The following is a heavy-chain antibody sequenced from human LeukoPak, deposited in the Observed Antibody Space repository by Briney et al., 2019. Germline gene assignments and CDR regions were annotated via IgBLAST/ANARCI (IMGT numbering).Heavy chain of an antibody. Sequence: PGGSLRLSCAASGFTVSDNYMSWVRQAPGKGLEWVSLIFSGGSTHYADSVKGRFTTFRGKYTNMLSLQMNSLRVEDTALYYCTRGKSGSHSRHFDDWGQRTLVTVSS. J-gene: IGHJ4*02. D-gene: IGHD1-26*01. CDR2: IFSGGST. CDR3: TRGKSGSHSRHFDD. V-gene: IGHV3-66*01. CDR1: GFTVSDNY.